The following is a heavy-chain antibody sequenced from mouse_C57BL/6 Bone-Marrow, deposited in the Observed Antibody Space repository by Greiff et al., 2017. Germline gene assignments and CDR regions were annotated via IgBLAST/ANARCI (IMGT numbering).Heavy chain of an antibody. Sequence: EVQLQESGAELVRPGASVKLSCTASGFNIKDDYMPWVKQRPEQGLEWIGWIDPENGDTEYASKFQGKATITADTSSNTAYLQLSSLTSEDTAVYYCTPLQAWFAYWGQGTLVTVSA. J-gene: IGHJ3*01. CDR1: GFNIKDDY. V-gene: IGHV14-4*01. D-gene: IGHD6-1*01. CDR2: IDPENGDT. CDR3: TPLQAWFAY.